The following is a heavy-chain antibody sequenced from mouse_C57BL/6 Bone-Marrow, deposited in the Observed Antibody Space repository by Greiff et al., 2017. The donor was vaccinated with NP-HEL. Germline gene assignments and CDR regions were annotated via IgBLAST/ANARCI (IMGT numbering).Heavy chain of an antibody. CDR3: ARRCYYYGRRYFDY. CDR2: ISGGGGNT. V-gene: IGHV5-9*01. Sequence: EVKVEESGGGLVKPGGSLKLSCAASGFTFSSYTMSWVRQTPEKRLEWVATISGGGGNTYYPDSVKGRFTISRDNAKNTLYLQMSSLRSEDTALYYCARRCYYYGRRYFDYWGQGTTLTVSS. CDR1: GFTFSSYT. D-gene: IGHD1-1*01. J-gene: IGHJ2*01.